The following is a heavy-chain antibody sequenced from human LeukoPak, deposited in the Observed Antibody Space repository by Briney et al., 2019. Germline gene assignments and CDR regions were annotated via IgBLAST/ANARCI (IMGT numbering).Heavy chain of an antibody. D-gene: IGHD6-19*01. Sequence: PGGSLRLSCAASGFTFSDYYMSWIRQAPGKGLEWVSYISSSGSTIYYADSVEGRFTISRDNAKNSLYLQMNSLRAEDTAVYYCARDIGVEQWLVTQRSYWYFDLWGRGTLVTVSS. V-gene: IGHV3-11*01. J-gene: IGHJ2*01. CDR1: GFTFSDYY. CDR3: ARDIGVEQWLVTQRSYWYFDL. CDR2: ISSSGSTI.